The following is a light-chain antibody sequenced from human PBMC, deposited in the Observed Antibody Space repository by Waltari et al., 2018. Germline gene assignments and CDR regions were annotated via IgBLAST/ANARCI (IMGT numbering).Light chain of an antibody. CDR1: QSISKY. V-gene: IGKV1-39*01. Sequence: DIQMTQSPSSLSASVGDRVTISCRASQSISKYLNWYKQKQGKAPKLLIYGASSLQSGVQPRFSGSGSGTEFTLTISSLQPEDFATYSCQQSYTTPFTFGPGTKVDIK. CDR2: GAS. J-gene: IGKJ3*01. CDR3: QQSYTTPFT.